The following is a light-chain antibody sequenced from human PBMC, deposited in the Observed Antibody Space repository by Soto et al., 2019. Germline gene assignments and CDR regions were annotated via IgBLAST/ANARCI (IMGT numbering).Light chain of an antibody. Sequence: QSALTQPASVSGSPGQSVTISCTGTSSDVGGYNYVSWYQQHPGKAPKLIIYDVSNRPSGVSNRFSDSKSGNTASLTISGLQAEDEADYYCSSYSSGDTSYVFGTGTKLTVL. CDR2: DVS. J-gene: IGLJ1*01. CDR3: SSYSSGDTSYV. CDR1: SSDVGGYNY. V-gene: IGLV2-14*03.